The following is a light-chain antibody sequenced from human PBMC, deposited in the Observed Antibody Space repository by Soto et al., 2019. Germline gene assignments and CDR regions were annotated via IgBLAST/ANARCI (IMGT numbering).Light chain of an antibody. V-gene: IGKV1-27*01. CDR2: SAS. CDR3: QKYNSVPRT. J-gene: IGKJ1*01. CDR1: HDISNY. Sequence: DMQMTQSPPSLSASVGDKITITCRASHDISNYLAWYQQKPGEVPKLLIYSASTLESGVSSRFSGGGTGTDFTLTINSPQPEDVGTYYCQKYNSVPRTFGQGTKVEIE.